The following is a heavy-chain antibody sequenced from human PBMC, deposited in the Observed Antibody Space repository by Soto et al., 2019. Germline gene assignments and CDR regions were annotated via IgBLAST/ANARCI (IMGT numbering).Heavy chain of an antibody. J-gene: IGHJ6*02. CDR1: GFTFSSYD. CDR2: ISYDGSNK. Sequence: GGSLRLSCAASGFTFSSYDMHWVRQAPGKGLEWVAVISYDGSNKYYADSVKGRFTISRDNSKNTLYLQMSSLRAEDTAVYYCAKAPYSSSWYGNYYYYGMDVWGQGTTVTVSS. CDR3: AKAPYSSSWYGNYYYYGMDV. D-gene: IGHD6-13*01. V-gene: IGHV3-30*18.